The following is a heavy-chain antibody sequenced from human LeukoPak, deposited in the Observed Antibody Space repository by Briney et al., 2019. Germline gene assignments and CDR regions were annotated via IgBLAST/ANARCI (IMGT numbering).Heavy chain of an antibody. V-gene: IGHV3-30*02. CDR3: ARVAKYYYGSETYYFFEH. D-gene: IGHD3-10*01. CDR1: GFIFSSFG. J-gene: IGHJ4*02. CDR2: IQFDGSSG. Sequence: GGSLRLSCAASGFIFSSFGMHWARQAPGKGLEWVTFIQFDGSSGYYADSVKGRFTISRDNFNNMLYLQMSSLRPEDTAVYYCARVAKYYYGSETYYFFEHWGQGTPVTASS.